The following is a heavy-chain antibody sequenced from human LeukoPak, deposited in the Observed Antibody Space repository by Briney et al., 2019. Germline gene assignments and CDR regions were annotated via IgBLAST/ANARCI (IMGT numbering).Heavy chain of an antibody. CDR2: IWYDGSNK. J-gene: IGHJ4*02. D-gene: IGHD3-3*01. CDR3: AKDGGSLRNFDY. V-gene: IGHV3-33*06. Sequence: GRSLRLSCAASGFTFSSYGMHWVRQAPGKGLEWVAVIWYDGSNKYYADSVKGRFTISRDNSKNTLYLQMNSLRAEDTAVYYCAKDGGSLRNFDYWGQGTLVTVSS. CDR1: GFTFSSYG.